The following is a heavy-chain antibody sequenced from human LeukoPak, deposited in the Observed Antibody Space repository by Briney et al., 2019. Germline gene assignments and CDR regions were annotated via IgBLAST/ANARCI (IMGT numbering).Heavy chain of an antibody. CDR3: ARGRARFRPIDY. V-gene: IGHV4-39*07. Sequence: SETLSLTCTVSGGSISSSNYYWGWIRQPPGKGLEWIGSIYYSGSTYYNPSLKSRVTISVDTSKNQFSLKLSSVTAADTAVYYCARGRARFRPIDYWGQGTLVTVSS. CDR1: GGSISSSNYY. CDR2: IYYSGST. D-gene: IGHD3-3*01. J-gene: IGHJ4*02.